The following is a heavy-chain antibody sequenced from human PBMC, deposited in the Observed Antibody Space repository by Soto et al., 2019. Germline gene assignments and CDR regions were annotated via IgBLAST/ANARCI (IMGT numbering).Heavy chain of an antibody. Sequence: GGSLRLSCTASGFTFGDFALTWFRQAPGKGLEWVAVISYDGSNKYYADSVKGRFTISRDNSKNTLYLQMNSLRAEDTAVYYCARDPELIILTYYYYGMDVWGQGTTVTVSS. D-gene: IGHD3-10*01. J-gene: IGHJ6*02. CDR2: ISYDGSNK. V-gene: IGHV3-30-3*01. CDR3: ARDPELIILTYYYYGMDV. CDR1: GFTFGDFA.